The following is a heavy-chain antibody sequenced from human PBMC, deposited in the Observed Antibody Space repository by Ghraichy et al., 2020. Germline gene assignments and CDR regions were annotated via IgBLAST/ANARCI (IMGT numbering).Heavy chain of an antibody. CDR3: ARSPSMIVVVIPFDY. V-gene: IGHV4-34*01. Sequence: SETLSLTCAVYGGSFSGYYWAWIRQPPGKGLEWIGEINHRGSTNYNPSLKSRVTISVDTSTNQFSLKLSSVTAADTAVYYCARSPSMIVVVIPFDYWGQGTLFTVSP. CDR2: INHRGST. CDR1: GGSFSGYY. J-gene: IGHJ4*02. D-gene: IGHD3-22*01.